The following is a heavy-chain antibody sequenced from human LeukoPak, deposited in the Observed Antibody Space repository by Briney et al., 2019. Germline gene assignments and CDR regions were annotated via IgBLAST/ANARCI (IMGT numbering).Heavy chain of an antibody. Sequence: GGSLRLSCAASGFTFSSYAMSWVRQAPGKGLEWVSAISGSGGSTYYADSVKGRFTISRDNSKNTLYLQMNSLRAEDTAVYYCAKGSYCSGGSCYSHPLFDYWGQGTLVTVSS. J-gene: IGHJ4*02. CDR1: GFTFSSYA. CDR3: AKGSYCSGGSCYSHPLFDY. D-gene: IGHD2-15*01. CDR2: ISGSGGST. V-gene: IGHV3-23*01.